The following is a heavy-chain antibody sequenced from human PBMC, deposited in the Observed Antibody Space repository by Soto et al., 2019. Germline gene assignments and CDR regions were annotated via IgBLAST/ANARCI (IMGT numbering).Heavy chain of an antibody. J-gene: IGHJ6*02. CDR1: GGSISSGDYY. CDR3: ARLNAAGYYDSSGFDYYYYGMDV. Sequence: SETLSLTCTVSGGSISSGDYYWSWIRQPPGKGLEWIGYIYYSGSTYYNPSLKSRVTISVDTSKNQFSLKLSSVTAADTAVYYCARLNAAGYYDSSGFDYYYYGMDVWGQGTPVTVSS. CDR2: IYYSGST. V-gene: IGHV4-30-4*01. D-gene: IGHD3-22*01.